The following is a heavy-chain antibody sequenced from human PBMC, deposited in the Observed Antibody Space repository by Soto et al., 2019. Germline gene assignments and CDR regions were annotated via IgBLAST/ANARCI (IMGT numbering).Heavy chain of an antibody. Sequence: ASVKVSCKASGYTFTSYAMHWVRQAPGQRLEWMGWINAGNGNTKYSQKFQGRVTITRDTSASTAYMELSSLRSEDTAVYYCARVPYDFWSGYFGGMDVWGRGTTVTVSS. CDR3: ARVPYDFWSGYFGGMDV. CDR1: GYTFTSYA. J-gene: IGHJ6*02. V-gene: IGHV1-3*01. CDR2: INAGNGNT. D-gene: IGHD3-3*01.